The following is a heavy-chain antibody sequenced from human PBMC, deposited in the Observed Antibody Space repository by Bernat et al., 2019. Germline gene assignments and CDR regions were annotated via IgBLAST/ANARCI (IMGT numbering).Heavy chain of an antibody. CDR2: IDRDGITT. Sequence: EVQLVESGGGLVQPGGSLRLSCAASGFTFSNSRMHWVRQGPGEGLVWVSCIDRDGITTYNADSVKGRFTISRDNAKNTLFLQMNSLRLDDTAVYYCASLGGSGDGRDRWGKGTTVTVSS. J-gene: IGHJ6*04. CDR3: ASLGGSGDGRDR. D-gene: IGHD3-10*01. CDR1: GFTFSNSR. V-gene: IGHV3-74*01.